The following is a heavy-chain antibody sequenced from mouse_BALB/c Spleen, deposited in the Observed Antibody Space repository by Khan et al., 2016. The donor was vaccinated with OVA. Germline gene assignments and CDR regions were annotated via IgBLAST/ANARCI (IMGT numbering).Heavy chain of an antibody. D-gene: IGHD1-1*01. J-gene: IGHJ4*01. V-gene: IGHV1S137*01. Sequence: QVQLKQSGAELVRPGVSVKISCKGSGYTFTDYTIHWVKQSHAKSLEWIGIISTYYGDAKYNQRFKDKATMTVDKSSNTAYMELARLTSDDSAIYFCAKSFIATAILYAMDYWGQGTSVPISS. CDR3: AKSFIATAILYAMDY. CDR2: ISTYYGDA. CDR1: GYTFTDYT.